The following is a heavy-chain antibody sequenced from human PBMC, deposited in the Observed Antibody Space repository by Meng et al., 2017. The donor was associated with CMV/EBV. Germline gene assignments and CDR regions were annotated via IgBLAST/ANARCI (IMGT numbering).Heavy chain of an antibody. J-gene: IGHJ6*02. Sequence: GESLKISCAASGFTFSSYWMSWVRQAPGKGLEWVANIKQDGSEKYYVDSVKGRFTISRDNAKNSLYLQMNSLRAEDTAVYYCAREPPGNYIYYYYGMDVWGQGTTVTVSS. D-gene: IGHD4-11*01. CDR3: AREPPGNYIYYYYGMDV. CDR1: GFTFSSYW. V-gene: IGHV3-7*01. CDR2: IKQDGSEK.